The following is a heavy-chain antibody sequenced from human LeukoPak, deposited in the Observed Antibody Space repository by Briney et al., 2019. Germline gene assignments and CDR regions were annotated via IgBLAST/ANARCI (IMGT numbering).Heavy chain of an antibody. CDR2: IIPIFGTA. CDR1: GVTFSSYA. Sequence: SVKVSCNASGVTFSSYAISWVRQAPGQGLEWMGGIIPIFGTANYAQKFQGRVTITADESTSTAYMELSSLRSEDTAVYYCARDGVATISSGIAVAEYNWFDPWGQGTLVTVSS. D-gene: IGHD6-19*01. J-gene: IGHJ5*02. CDR3: ARDGVATISSGIAVAEYNWFDP. V-gene: IGHV1-69*13.